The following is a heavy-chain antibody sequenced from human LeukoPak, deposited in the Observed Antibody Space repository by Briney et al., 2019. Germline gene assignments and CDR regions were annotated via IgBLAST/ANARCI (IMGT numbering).Heavy chain of an antibody. J-gene: IGHJ4*02. D-gene: IGHD2-2*01. CDR1: GFTFSSYA. Sequence: GGSLRLSCAASGFTFSSYAMRWVRQAPGKGLEWVSSISDSGDSTYYADSATGRFTISRDNSENTVSLQMSSLRAEDTAVYYCAKGGVPSKYYYDYWGQGTLVTVSS. V-gene: IGHV3-23*01. CDR3: AKGGVPSKYYYDY. CDR2: ISDSGDST.